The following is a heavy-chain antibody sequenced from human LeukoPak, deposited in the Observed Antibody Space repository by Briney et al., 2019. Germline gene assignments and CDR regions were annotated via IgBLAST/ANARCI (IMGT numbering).Heavy chain of an antibody. CDR3: ARHVSSGWYVYFDY. CDR2: IYYSGST. V-gene: IGHV4-59*08. J-gene: IGHJ4*02. Sequence: SETLSLTCTVSGGSISSYYGSWIRQPPGKGLEWLGYIYYSGSTNYNPSLKSRVTISVDTPKNQFSLKLSSATAADTAVYYCARHVSSGWYVYFDYWGQGTLVTVSS. CDR1: GGSISSYY. D-gene: IGHD6-19*01.